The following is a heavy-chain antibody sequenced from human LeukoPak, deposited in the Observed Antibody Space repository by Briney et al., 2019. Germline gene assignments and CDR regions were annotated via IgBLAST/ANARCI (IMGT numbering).Heavy chain of an antibody. CDR1: GFTFSSYS. CDR2: ISSSSSTI. V-gene: IGHV3-48*01. Sequence: TGGSLRLSCAASGFTFSSYSMNWVRQAPGKGLEWVSYISSSSSTIYYADSVKGRFTISRDNAKNSLYLQMNSLRAEDTVVYYCARVYYYGSGSYYREHMDVWGKGTTVTISS. D-gene: IGHD3-10*01. CDR3: ARVYYYGSGSYYREHMDV. J-gene: IGHJ6*03.